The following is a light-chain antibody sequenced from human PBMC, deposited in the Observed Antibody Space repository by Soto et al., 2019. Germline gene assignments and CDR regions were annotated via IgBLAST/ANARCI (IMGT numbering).Light chain of an antibody. CDR2: EVS. CDR1: SSDVGGYNY. V-gene: IGLV2-8*01. J-gene: IGLJ2*01. Sequence: QSVLTQPPSASGSPGQSVTISCTGTSSDVGGYNYVSWYQQHPGKAPKLMIYEVSKRPSGVPDRFSGSKSGNTASLTVSGLQAEDGADYYCSSYAGSNNLVFGGGTKLTFL. CDR3: SSYAGSNNLV.